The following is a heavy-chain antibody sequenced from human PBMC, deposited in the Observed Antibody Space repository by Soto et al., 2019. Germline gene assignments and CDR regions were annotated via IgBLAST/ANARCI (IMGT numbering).Heavy chain of an antibody. CDR1: GFTFSSYG. J-gene: IGHJ4*02. D-gene: IGHD4-17*01. V-gene: IGHV3-30*18. Sequence: QVQLVESGGGVVQPGRSLRLSCAASGFTFSSYGMHWVRQAPGKGLEWVAIISFDENQKYYAASVKARFTISRDNSRNTLYLQMNSLRAEDTALYYCAKDRRDGEYNSVYDFWGQGTLVTVSS. CDR3: AKDRRDGEYNSVYDF. CDR2: ISFDENQK.